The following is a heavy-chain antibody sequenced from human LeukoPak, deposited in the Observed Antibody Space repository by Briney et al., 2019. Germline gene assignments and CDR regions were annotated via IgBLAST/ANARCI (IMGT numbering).Heavy chain of an antibody. Sequence: GASVKVSCKASGFTFTSSAVQWVRQARGQRLEWIGWIVVGSGNTNYAQKLQGRVTMTTDTSTSTAYMELRSLRSDDTAVYYCARDLEVGYCSSTSCYRPSEGYWGQGTLVTVSS. CDR1: GFTFTSSA. CDR2: IVVGSGNT. D-gene: IGHD2-2*01. J-gene: IGHJ4*02. CDR3: ARDLEVGYCSSTSCYRPSEGY. V-gene: IGHV1-58*01.